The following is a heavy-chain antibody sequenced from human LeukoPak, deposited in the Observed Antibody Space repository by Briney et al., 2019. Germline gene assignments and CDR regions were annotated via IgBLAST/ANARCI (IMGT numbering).Heavy chain of an antibody. J-gene: IGHJ4*02. CDR1: GFTVSSNY. CDR2: IYSGGST. Sequence: GSLRLSCAASGFTVSSNYMSWVRQAPGKGLEWVSVIYSGGSTYYADSVKGRFTISRDNSKNTLYLQMNSLRAEDTAVYYCAKERLTTTAFDYWGQGTLVTVSS. V-gene: IGHV3-53*01. D-gene: IGHD1-1*01. CDR3: AKERLTTTAFDY.